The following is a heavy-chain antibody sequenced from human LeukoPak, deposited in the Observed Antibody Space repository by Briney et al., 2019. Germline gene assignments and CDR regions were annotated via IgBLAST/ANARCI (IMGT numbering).Heavy chain of an antibody. D-gene: IGHD4-17*01. CDR3: ATEVVGYGDVHYFDS. V-gene: IGHV1-24*01. Sequence: GASVKVSCKISGYTLTEVSMHWVRQAPGKGLEWMAGFDPADGEPIYAQKFQGRVTMSEDTSTDTAYMDLSSLRSEDTAVYYCATEVVGYGDVHYFDSWGQGTLVTVSS. CDR2: FDPADGEP. J-gene: IGHJ4*02. CDR1: GYTLTEVS.